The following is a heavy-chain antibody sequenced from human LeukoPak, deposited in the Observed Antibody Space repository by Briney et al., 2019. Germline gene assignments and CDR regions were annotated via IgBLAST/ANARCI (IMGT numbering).Heavy chain of an antibody. D-gene: IGHD3-22*01. CDR1: GGSFSGYY. CDR3: GRQQSYDTSGYYLSRAFDI. V-gene: IGHV4-34*01. CDR2: INHSGST. J-gene: IGHJ3*02. Sequence: SETLSLTCAVYGGSFSGYYWSWIRQPPGKGLEWIGEINHSGSTNYNPSLKSRVTISVDTSKNQFSLKLSSVTAADTAVYYCGRQQSYDTSGYYLSRAFDIWGQGTMVTVSS.